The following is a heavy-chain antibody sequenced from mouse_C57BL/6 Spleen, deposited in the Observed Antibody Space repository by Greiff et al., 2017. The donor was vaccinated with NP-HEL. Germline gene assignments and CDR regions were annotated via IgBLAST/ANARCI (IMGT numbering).Heavy chain of an antibody. CDR2: INPGSGGT. V-gene: IGHV1-54*01. J-gene: IGHJ4*01. CDR3: ARYYGSSENAMDY. Sequence: VQLQQSGAELVRPGTSVKVSCKASGYAFTNYLIEWVKQRPGQGLEWIGVINPGSGGTNYNEKLKGKATLTADNSSSTAYMQLSSLTSEDSAVYFCARYYGSSENAMDYWGQGTSVTVSS. D-gene: IGHD1-1*01. CDR1: GYAFTNYL.